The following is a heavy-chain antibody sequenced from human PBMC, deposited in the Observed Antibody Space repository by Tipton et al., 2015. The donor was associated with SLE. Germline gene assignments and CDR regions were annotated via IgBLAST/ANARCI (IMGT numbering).Heavy chain of an antibody. CDR3: ARKLHYYYGMDV. J-gene: IGHJ6*02. CDR2: IYYSGST. V-gene: IGHV4-59*11. CDR1: GGSISSHY. Sequence: TLSLTCTVSGGSISSHYWSWIRQPPGKGLEWIGYIYYSGSTNYNPSLKSRVTISVDTSKNQFSLKVSSVTAADTAVYYCARKLHYYYGMDVWGQGTTVTVSS. D-gene: IGHD2-21*01.